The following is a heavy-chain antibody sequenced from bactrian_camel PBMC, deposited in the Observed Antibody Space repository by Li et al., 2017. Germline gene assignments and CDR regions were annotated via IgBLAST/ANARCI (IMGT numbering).Heavy chain of an antibody. J-gene: IGHJ6*01. CDR3: AAGQTCGNWWKASEFGY. Sequence: HVQLVESGGGSVQAGGSLRLSCSVSGYTYSTSCMGWFRQAPGKEREGVAVLDSDGITKYSDSVKGRFIISKHNAKNTAYLQMTSLKPGDSAMYFCAAGQTCGNWWKASEFGYWGQGT. CDR2: LDSDGIT. D-gene: IGHD7*01. CDR1: GYTYSTSC. V-gene: IGHV3S53*01.